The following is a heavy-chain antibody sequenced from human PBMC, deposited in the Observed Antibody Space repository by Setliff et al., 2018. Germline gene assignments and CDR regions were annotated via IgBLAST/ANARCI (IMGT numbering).Heavy chain of an antibody. CDR2: IYTSWST. CDR3: ARMSGFQYIDV. J-gene: IGHJ6*03. Sequence: SETLSLTCTVSDDSISSRRYYWGWFRQPAGKRLEWIGQIYTSWSTNYNPSFNSRVTISLDTSKNQFSLSLKTVTAADTAVYYCARMSGFQYIDVWGKGTTVTVSS. D-gene: IGHD3-3*01. V-gene: IGHV4-61*09. CDR1: DDSISSRRYY.